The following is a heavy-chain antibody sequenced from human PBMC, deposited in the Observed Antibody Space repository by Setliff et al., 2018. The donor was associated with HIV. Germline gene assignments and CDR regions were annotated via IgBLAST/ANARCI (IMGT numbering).Heavy chain of an antibody. CDR2: IYTSGRT. CDR1: GGPFISYY. D-gene: IGHD2-21*02. J-gene: IGHJ3*01. Sequence: KPSETLSLTCTVSGGPFISYYWSWIRQSAGKGLEWIGRIYTSGRTKYNPSLESRVTMSVDTSTNQFTLKLRSMTAADTAVYYCSSTVPAQLMSFHVWGQGTVVTVSS. CDR3: SSTVPAQLMSFHV. V-gene: IGHV4-4*07.